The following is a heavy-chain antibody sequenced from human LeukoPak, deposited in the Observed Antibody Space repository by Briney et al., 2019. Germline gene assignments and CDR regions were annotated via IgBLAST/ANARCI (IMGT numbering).Heavy chain of an antibody. D-gene: IGHD3-22*01. CDR1: GCSFSSYW. CDR2: IKYDGSLK. V-gene: IGHV3-7*01. CDR3: ASSHDSSGND. Sequence: GGSLRLSCAASGCSFSSYWMAGVRQAPGKGLEWVANIKYDGSLKFYGGSVKGRFTISRDNTKNSLYLEMNSLRVDDTALYFCASSHDSSGNDWGQGTMVTVSS. J-gene: IGHJ4*02.